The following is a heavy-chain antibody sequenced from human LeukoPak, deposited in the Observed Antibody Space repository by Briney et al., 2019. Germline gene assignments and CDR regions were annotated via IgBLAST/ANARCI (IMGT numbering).Heavy chain of an antibody. D-gene: IGHD4-17*01. V-gene: IGHV1-69*04. CDR3: GRSEKGQPSAVAYGGDF. J-gene: IGHJ4*02. Sequence: GSSVKVSCKASGGTFTNYAISWVRQAPGQGLEWMGKIIPILGLANYAQRFQGRVTITADTSTSTAYMELSSLRYEDTAVYYSGRSEKGQPSAVAYGGDFWGQGTLVTVSS. CDR2: IIPILGLA. CDR1: GGTFTNYA.